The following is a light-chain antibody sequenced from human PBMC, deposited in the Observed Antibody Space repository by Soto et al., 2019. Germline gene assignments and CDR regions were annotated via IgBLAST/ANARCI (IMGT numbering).Light chain of an antibody. CDR2: AAS. CDR1: HPSISSY. J-gene: IGKJ1*01. V-gene: IGKV3-20*01. Sequence: VLTPSPCWLAGSSWDRETLSCRTSHPSISSYVAWYQQKPGQTPKILIYAASSMASGVPYRFSGSGSGTDFTLTISSLQPDDFAIYYCQQYNSSSWTFGQGTKVDIK. CDR3: QQYNSSSWT.